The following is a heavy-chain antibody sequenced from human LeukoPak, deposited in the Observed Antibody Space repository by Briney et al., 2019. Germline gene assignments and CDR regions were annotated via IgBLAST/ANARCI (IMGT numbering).Heavy chain of an antibody. CDR1: GFTFSSYW. Sequence: GGSLRLSCAASGFTFSSYWMSWVRQAPGKGLEWVANIKQDGSEKYYVDSVKGRFTISRDNAKNSLYLQMNSLRAEDTAVYYCARDSPGYSSGWAPGYFDYWGQGTLVTVSS. CDR2: IKQDGSEK. D-gene: IGHD6-19*01. J-gene: IGHJ4*02. V-gene: IGHV3-7*05. CDR3: ARDSPGYSSGWAPGYFDY.